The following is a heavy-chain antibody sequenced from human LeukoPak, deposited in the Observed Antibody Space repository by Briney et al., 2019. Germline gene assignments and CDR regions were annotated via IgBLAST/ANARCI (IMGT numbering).Heavy chain of an antibody. V-gene: IGHV3-48*03. D-gene: IGHD5-12*01. Sequence: GGSLRLSCAASGFTFSSYEMNWVRQAPGKGLEWVSYISSSGSTIYYADSVKGRFTISRGNAKNSLYLQMNSLRAEDTAVYYCARIVATIGGIDYWGQGTLVTVSS. J-gene: IGHJ4*02. CDR2: ISSSGSTI. CDR1: GFTFSSYE. CDR3: ARIVATIGGIDY.